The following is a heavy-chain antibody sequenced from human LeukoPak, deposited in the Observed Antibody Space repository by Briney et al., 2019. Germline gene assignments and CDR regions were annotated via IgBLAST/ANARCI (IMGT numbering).Heavy chain of an antibody. CDR3: ARRERGRPLDC. CDR1: GYTFTGYY. CDR2: INPNSGGT. J-gene: IGHJ4*02. Sequence: GASVTVSCTASGYTFTGYYMHWVRQAPGQGLEWMGRINPNSGGTNYAQKFQGRVTMTRDTSISTAYMELSRLRSDDTAVYYCARRERGRPLDCWGQGTLVTVSS. D-gene: IGHD3-16*01. V-gene: IGHV1-2*06.